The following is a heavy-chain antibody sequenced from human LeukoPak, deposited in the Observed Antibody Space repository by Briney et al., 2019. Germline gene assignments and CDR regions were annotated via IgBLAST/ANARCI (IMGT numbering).Heavy chain of an antibody. CDR2: INSDGSST. D-gene: IGHD6-19*01. V-gene: IGHV3-74*01. CDR1: GFTFSSYW. J-gene: IGHJ6*02. CDR3: ARDPARYSSGWYRRKYGMDV. Sequence: GGSLRLSCAASGFTFSSYWMHWVRQAPGKGLVWVSRINSDGSSTSYADSVKGRFTISRDNAKNTLYLQMNSLRAEDTAVYYCARDPARYSSGWYRRKYGMDVWGQGTTVTVSS.